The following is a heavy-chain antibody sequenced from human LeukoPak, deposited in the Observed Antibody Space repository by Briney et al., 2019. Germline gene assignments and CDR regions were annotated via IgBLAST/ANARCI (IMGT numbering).Heavy chain of an antibody. Sequence: GGSLRLSCAASGFTFSDYNMNWVRQAPEKGLEWVSSISSTYGYIDQADSVKGRVTISRDNSKNTLYLQMNSLRVEDTGVYYCARQRGYCSGCRCRGWFDPWGRRTLVTASS. D-gene: IGHD2-15*01. CDR3: ARQRGYCSGCRCRGWFDP. J-gene: IGHJ5*02. CDR2: ISSTYGYI. CDR1: GFTFSDYN. V-gene: IGHV3-21*01.